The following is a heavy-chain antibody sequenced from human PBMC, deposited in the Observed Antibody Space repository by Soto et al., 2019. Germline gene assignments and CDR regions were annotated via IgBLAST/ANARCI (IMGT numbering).Heavy chain of an antibody. CDR2: ISYDGSNK. V-gene: IGHV3-30*18. D-gene: IGHD6-19*01. CDR3: AKESGWYYFDY. CDR1: GFTFSSYG. Sequence: GGSLRLSCAASGFTFSSYGMHWVRQAPGKGLEWVAVISYDGSNKYYADSVKGRFTISRDNSKNTLYLQMNSLRAEDTAVYYCAKESGWYYFDYWGQGTLVTVSS. J-gene: IGHJ4*02.